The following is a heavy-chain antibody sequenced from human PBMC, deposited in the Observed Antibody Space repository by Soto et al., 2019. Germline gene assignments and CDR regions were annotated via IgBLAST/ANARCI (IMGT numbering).Heavy chain of an antibody. CDR3: AKDSYTPAP. D-gene: IGHD1-26*01. V-gene: IGHV3-23*01. J-gene: IGHJ5*02. CDR1: GVTFSNYA. Sequence: VGLLRLPWAVSGVTFSNYARSWVRQAPGKGLEWVSGISNSGSTYYADSVKGRFTISRDNSKNTLYLQKNSLRAEDTAVCYCAKDSYTPAPWGQATVVTVSS. CDR2: ISNSGST.